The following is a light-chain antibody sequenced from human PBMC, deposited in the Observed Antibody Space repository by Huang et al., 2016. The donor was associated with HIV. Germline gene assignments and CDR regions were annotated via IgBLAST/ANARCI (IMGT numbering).Light chain of an antibody. J-gene: IGKJ1*01. CDR3: QQYNDWPRA. CDR1: QSVATK. V-gene: IGKV3-15*01. Sequence: EIVMTQSPATLSVSPGERVTLSCRASQSVATKLAWYQHKPGQAPRRLIYGASSRANGVPARFSGSGSGTDFTLTIGSLQSEDFAVYYCQQYNDWPRAFGQGTKVEIK. CDR2: GAS.